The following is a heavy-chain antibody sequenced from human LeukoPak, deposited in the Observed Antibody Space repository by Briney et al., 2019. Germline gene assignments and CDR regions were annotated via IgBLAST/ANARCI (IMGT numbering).Heavy chain of an antibody. V-gene: IGHV3-30-3*01. Sequence: PGGSLRLSCAASGFTFSSYAMHWVRQAPGKGLEWVAVISYDGSNKYYADSVKDRFTISRDDSKNTLYLQMNSLRAEDTAVYYCARDKAPYAAMVTGFGYWGQRTLVTVSS. J-gene: IGHJ4*02. CDR2: ISYDGSNK. CDR1: GFTFSSYA. D-gene: IGHD5-18*01. CDR3: ARDKAPYAAMVTGFGY.